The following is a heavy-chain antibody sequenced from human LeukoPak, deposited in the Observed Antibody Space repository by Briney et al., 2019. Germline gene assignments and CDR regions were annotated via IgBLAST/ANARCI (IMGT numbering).Heavy chain of an antibody. CDR3: ARGWGSSSWYYFDY. CDR2: INAGNGNT. D-gene: IGHD6-13*01. J-gene: IGHJ4*02. V-gene: IGHV1-3*03. Sequence: ASVKVSCEASGYTFTSYAMHWVRQAPGQRLEWMGWINAGNGNTKYSQEFQGRVTITRDTSASTAYMELSSLRSEDMAVYYCARGWGSSSWYYFDYWGQGTLVTVSS. CDR1: GYTFTSYA.